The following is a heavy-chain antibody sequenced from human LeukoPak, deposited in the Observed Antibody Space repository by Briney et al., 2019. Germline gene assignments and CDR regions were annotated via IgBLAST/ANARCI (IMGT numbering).Heavy chain of an antibody. D-gene: IGHD4-11*01. V-gene: IGHV4-34*01. Sequence: SETLSLTCAVYGGSFSGYYWSWIRQPPGKGLEWIGEINHSGSTNYNPSLKSRVTISVDTSKNQFSLKLSSVTAADTAEYYCARGNSNCVGNWFDPWGQGTLVTVSS. CDR1: GGSFSGYY. CDR2: INHSGST. J-gene: IGHJ5*02. CDR3: ARGNSNCVGNWFDP.